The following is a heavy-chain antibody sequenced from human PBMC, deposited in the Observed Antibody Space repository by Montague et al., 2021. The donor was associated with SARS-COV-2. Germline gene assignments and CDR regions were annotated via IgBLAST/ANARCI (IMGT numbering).Heavy chain of an antibody. CDR1: GFIFSSYA. J-gene: IGHJ4*02. D-gene: IGHD4-17*01. V-gene: IGHV3-30-3*01. CDR2: ISYDGINK. Sequence: SLRLSCAVSGFIFSSYAMHWVRQAPGKGLEWVAVISYDGINKYYADSVKGRFTISRDNSKNTLYLQMNSLRAEDTAVYYCARDPDYGDSVGIDYWGQGTLVTVSS. CDR3: ARDPDYGDSVGIDY.